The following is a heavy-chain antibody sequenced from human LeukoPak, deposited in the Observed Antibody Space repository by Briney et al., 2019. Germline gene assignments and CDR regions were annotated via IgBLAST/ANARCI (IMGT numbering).Heavy chain of an antibody. CDR2: IYYSGST. V-gene: IGHV4-39*07. D-gene: IGHD4-17*01. CDR3: ARDLVTVTKGFDI. J-gene: IGHJ3*02. Sequence: PSETLSLTCSVSGGSISSTSNYWGWIRQPPGTGLEWIGSIYYSGSTYYNPSLKSRVTISIDTSKNQFSLKLSSVTAADTAVYYCARDLVTVTKGFDIWGQGTMVSVSS. CDR1: GGSISSTSNY.